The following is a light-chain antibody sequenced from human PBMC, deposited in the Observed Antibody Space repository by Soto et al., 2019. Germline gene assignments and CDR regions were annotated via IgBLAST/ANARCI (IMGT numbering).Light chain of an antibody. CDR1: QSVAVN. CDR2: GAS. CDR3: QQYNNWPLT. V-gene: IGKV3-15*01. J-gene: IGKJ4*01. Sequence: EIVMTQSPATLSVSPGERATLSCRASQSVAVNLAWYQQKPGQAPRLLIYGASTRATGIPARFSGSGSGTEFTLTISSLHSEDFAVYYCQQYNNWPLTFCGGTKVEI.